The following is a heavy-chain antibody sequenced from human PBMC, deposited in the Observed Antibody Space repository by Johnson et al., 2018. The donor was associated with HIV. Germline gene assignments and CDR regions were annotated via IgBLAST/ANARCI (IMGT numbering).Heavy chain of an antibody. Sequence: MLLVVSGGGVVRPGGSLRLSCAASGFTFDDYGMSWVRQAPGKGLEWVSGITWNGGSTGYADSVKGRFTISRDNAKNSLYLQMNSLRAEDTALYYCARVVGYKYGSAGDNDAFDIWGQGTMVTVSS. CDR3: ARVVGYKYGSAGDNDAFDI. V-gene: IGHV3-20*04. CDR2: ITWNGGST. D-gene: IGHD5-18*01. CDR1: GFTFDDYG. J-gene: IGHJ3*02.